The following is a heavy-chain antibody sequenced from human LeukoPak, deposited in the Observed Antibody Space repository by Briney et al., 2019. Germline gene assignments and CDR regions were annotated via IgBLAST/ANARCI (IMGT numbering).Heavy chain of an antibody. CDR2: INPIDSDT. Sequence: GESLKISCRNSGYSFIGFWIGWVRQMPGEGLEWMGIINPIDSDTRYNPSFQGRVIFSVEKSTSTVYLQWSSLETSDTAMYYCARQRAPGLIDSWGQGTLVTVSS. D-gene: IGHD1-14*01. CDR3: ARQRAPGLIDS. J-gene: IGHJ4*02. V-gene: IGHV5-51*01. CDR1: GYSFIGFW.